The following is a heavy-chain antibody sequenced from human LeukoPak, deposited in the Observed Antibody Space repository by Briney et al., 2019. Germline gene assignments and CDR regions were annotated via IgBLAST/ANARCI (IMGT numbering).Heavy chain of an antibody. D-gene: IGHD6-19*01. J-gene: IGHJ4*02. CDR2: ISYDGSNK. CDR3: AKDREWLEYFDY. CDR1: GFTFSSCG. Sequence: GGSLRLSCAASGFTFSSCGVHWVRQAPGKGLEWVAVISYDGSNKYYADSVKGRFTISRDNSKNTLYLQMNSLRAEDTAVYYCAKDREWLEYFDYWGQGTLVTVSS. V-gene: IGHV3-30*18.